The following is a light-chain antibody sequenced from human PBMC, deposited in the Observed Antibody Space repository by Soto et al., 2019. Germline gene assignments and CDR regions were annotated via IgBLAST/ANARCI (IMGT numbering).Light chain of an antibody. Sequence: IQMSQLPSTRSAWVEDTVTITCQASQSISRWLAWYQQKPGKAPNLLISDASILKSGVPSRFSGTGEGTEFNLTISSLQPDDFATYYCQQYTTYSYSFGQGTKVDIK. CDR1: QSISRW. V-gene: IGKV1-5*01. CDR3: QQYTTYSYS. J-gene: IGKJ2*03. CDR2: DAS.